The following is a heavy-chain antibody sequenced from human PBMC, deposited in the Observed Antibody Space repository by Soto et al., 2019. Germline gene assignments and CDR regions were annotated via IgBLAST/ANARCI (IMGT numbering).Heavy chain of an antibody. J-gene: IGHJ4*02. Sequence: SETLSLTCAVSGGSISSGGYSWSWIRQPPGKGLEWIGYIYHSGSTYYNPSVKSRVTISVDRSKNQFSLKPSSVTAADTAVYYCARRGIGSRDYWGQGTLVTVSS. CDR1: GGSISSGGYS. CDR3: ARRGIGSRDY. V-gene: IGHV4-30-2*01. CDR2: IYHSGST. D-gene: IGHD3-16*01.